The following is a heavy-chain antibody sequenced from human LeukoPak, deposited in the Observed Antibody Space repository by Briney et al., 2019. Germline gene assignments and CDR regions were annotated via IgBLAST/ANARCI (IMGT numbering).Heavy chain of an antibody. V-gene: IGHV3-30-3*01. J-gene: IGHJ4*02. CDR3: ARDACSSTSCYVDY. CDR1: GFTFSSYA. Sequence: GGSLRLSCAASGFTFSSYAMHWVRQAPGKGLEWVAVISYDGSNKYYADSVKGRFTISRDNSKNTLYQQMNSLRAEDTAVYYCARDACSSTSCYVDYWGQGTLVTVSS. D-gene: IGHD2-2*01. CDR2: ISYDGSNK.